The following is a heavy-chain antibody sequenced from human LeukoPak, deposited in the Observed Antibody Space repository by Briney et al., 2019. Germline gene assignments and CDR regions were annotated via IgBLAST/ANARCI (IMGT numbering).Heavy chain of an antibody. CDR3: AKSLGTTMIVVVITLDY. D-gene: IGHD3-22*01. CDR1: GFTFSSYA. CDR2: ISGSGGST. J-gene: IGHJ4*02. V-gene: IGHV3-23*01. Sequence: TGGSLRLSCAASGFTFSSYAMSWVRQAPGKGLEWVSAISGSGGSTYYADSVKGRFTISRDNSKNTLYLQMNSLRAEDTAVYYCAKSLGTTMIVVVITLDYWGQGTLVTVSS.